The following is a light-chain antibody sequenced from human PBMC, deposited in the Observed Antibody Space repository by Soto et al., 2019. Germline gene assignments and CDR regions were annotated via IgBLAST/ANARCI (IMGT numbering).Light chain of an antibody. Sequence: ELVMTQSPDTLSVSPGERATLSCRASQSVTTNLAWYQQKPGQAPRLLIYGASTRATGIPARFSGSGSGTEFALTISSLRPEDFAIYYCQQYKYWPPWTFGQGTKV. V-gene: IGKV3-15*01. CDR3: QQYKYWPPWT. CDR2: GAS. J-gene: IGKJ1*01. CDR1: QSVTTN.